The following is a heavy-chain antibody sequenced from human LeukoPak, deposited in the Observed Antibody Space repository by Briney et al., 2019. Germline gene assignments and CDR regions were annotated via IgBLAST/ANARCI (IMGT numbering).Heavy chain of an antibody. V-gene: IGHV4-59*01. CDR1: GGSISSYY. CDR2: IYYSGST. Sequence: SETLSLTCTVSGGSISSYYWSWIRQPPGKGLEWIGYIYYSGSTNYNPSLKSRVTISVDTSKNQFSLKLSSVTAADTAVYYCARDRGGAAAGTDNWFDPWGQGTLVTVSS. J-gene: IGHJ5*02. CDR3: ARDRGGAAAGTDNWFDP. D-gene: IGHD6-13*01.